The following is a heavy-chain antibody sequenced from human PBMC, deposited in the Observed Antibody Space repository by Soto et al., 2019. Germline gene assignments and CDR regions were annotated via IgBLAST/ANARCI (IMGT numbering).Heavy chain of an antibody. J-gene: IGHJ6*02. V-gene: IGHV1-8*01. CDR3: AIFPSSSTPLYYYYGMDV. CDR1: GYTFTSYD. CDR2: MNPNSGNT. Sequence: ASVKVSCKASGYTFTSYDINWVRQATGQGLEWMGWMNPNSGNTGYAQKFLGRVTMTRNTSISTAYMELSSLRSEDTAVYYCAIFPSSSTPLYYYYGMDVWGQGTTVTVSS. D-gene: IGHD6-6*01.